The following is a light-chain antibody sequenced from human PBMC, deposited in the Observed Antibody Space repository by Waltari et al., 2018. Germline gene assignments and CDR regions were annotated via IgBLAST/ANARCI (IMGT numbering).Light chain of an antibody. CDR3: QQYNSYLYT. CDR1: QSISSW. V-gene: IGKV1-5*01. Sequence: DIQMTQSPSTLSASVGDRVTITCRASQSISSWLAWYQQKPGNAPNLLIYDASSLESGVPSRFSGSGSGTEFTLTISSLQPDDFATYYCQQYNSYLYTFGQGTKLEIK. J-gene: IGKJ2*01. CDR2: DAS.